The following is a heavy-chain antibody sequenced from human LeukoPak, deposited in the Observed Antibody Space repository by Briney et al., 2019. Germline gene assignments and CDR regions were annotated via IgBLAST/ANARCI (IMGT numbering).Heavy chain of an antibody. CDR1: GFIFSSYA. D-gene: IGHD5-18*01. CDR3: AREFKSGYGMWA. CDR2: ITSSSDYI. V-gene: IGHV3-21*01. Sequence: PGGSLRLSCAASGFIFSSYAMTWVRQAPGKGLEWVSSITSSSDYIYYADSVKGRFTISRDNAENSLHLQMDSLRAEDTAVYYCAREFKSGYGMWAWGQGTLVTVSS. J-gene: IGHJ5*02.